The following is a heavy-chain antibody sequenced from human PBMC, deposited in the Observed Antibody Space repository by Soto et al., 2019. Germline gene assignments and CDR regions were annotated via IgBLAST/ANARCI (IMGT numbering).Heavy chain of an antibody. V-gene: IGHV1-46*01. CDR2: INPSGGST. Sequence: ASVKVSCQASGYTFTSYYMHWVRQAPGQGLEWMGIINPSGGSTSYAQKFQGRVIMTRDTSTSTVYMELSSLRSEDTAVYYCARHLVVPAALSYYYYGMDVWGQGTTVTVSS. J-gene: IGHJ6*02. CDR3: ARHLVVPAALSYYYYGMDV. D-gene: IGHD2-2*01. CDR1: GYTFTSYY.